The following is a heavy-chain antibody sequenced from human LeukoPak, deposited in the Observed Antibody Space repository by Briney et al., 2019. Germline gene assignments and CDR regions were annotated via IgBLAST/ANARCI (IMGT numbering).Heavy chain of an antibody. CDR1: GFTFSSYW. D-gene: IGHD3-22*01. Sequence: PGGSLRLSCAASGFTFSSYWMHWVRQAPGKGLVWVSRINSDGSSTSYADSVKGRFTISRDNAKNSLYLQMNYLRAEDTALYYCATSDDSSGSDWGQGTLVTVSS. V-gene: IGHV3-74*01. CDR2: INSDGSST. CDR3: ATSDDSSGSD. J-gene: IGHJ4*02.